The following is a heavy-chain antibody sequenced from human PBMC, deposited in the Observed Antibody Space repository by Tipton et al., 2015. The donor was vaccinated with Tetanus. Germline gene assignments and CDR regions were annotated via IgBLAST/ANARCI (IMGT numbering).Heavy chain of an antibody. CDR3: ARAISSRWGKHDAFDI. CDR2: IKQDGSAL. D-gene: IGHD3-16*01. V-gene: IGHV3-7*01. Sequence: SLRLSCAASGFTFSRSWMTWVRQAPGKGLEWVANIKQDGSALYYVDSVKGRFTFSRDNAENSLYLQVNSLRVEDTAVYYCARAISSRWGKHDAFDIWGQGTTVAVSS. J-gene: IGHJ3*02. CDR1: GFTFSRSW.